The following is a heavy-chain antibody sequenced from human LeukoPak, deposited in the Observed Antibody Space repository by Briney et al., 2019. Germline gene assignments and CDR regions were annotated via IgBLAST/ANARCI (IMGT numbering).Heavy chain of an antibody. CDR1: GYTFTSYG. D-gene: IGHD3-22*01. CDR3: ARDQEYYYDSSGYYDY. J-gene: IGHJ4*02. CDR2: ISAYNGNT. V-gene: IGHV1-18*01. Sequence: ASVKVSCKASGYTFTSYGISWVRQAPGQGLEWMGWISAYNGNTNYAQKLQGRVTMTTDTSTSTAYMELRSLRSDDTAVYYCARDQEYYYDSSGYYDYWGQGTLVTVSS.